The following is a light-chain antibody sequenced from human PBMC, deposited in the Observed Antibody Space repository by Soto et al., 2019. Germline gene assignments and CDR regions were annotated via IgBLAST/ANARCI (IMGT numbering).Light chain of an antibody. CDR2: GAS. J-gene: IGKJ3*01. V-gene: IGKV3-20*01. CDR3: QQYDGSPLT. Sequence: ENVLTQSPATLSLSPGERATLSCRASQSLSINSLAWYQQKPGQSPRLLVYGASTRDTGIPDRFRGSGSGTDFALTISSLEPEDFAMYYCQQYDGSPLTFGPGTKVDIK. CDR1: QSLSINS.